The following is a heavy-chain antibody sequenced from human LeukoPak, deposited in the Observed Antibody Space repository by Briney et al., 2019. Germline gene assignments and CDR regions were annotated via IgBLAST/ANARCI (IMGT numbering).Heavy chain of an antibody. J-gene: IGHJ4*02. V-gene: IGHV3-7*01. CDR1: EFTFSDHW. D-gene: IGHD3-10*01. CDR2: IWKDGSKK. CDR3: AREVWFGDASDPYIDY. Sequence: GGSLTLSCAASEFTFSDHWMTWVRQAPGKGLEWVADIWKDGSKKNQVDSVKGRFTISRENAKNSLYLQMNSLRADDTAVYYCAREVWFGDASDPYIDYWGQGTLVTVSS.